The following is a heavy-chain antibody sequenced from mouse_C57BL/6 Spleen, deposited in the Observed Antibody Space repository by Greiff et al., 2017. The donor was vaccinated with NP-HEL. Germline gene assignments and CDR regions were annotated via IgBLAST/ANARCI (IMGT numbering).Heavy chain of an antibody. CDR2: IYPGSGST. V-gene: IGHV1-55*01. D-gene: IGHD3-2*02. J-gene: IGHJ4*01. CDR3: AKEGTAQAKYAMDY. CDR1: GYTFTSYW. Sequence: VQLQQPGAELVKPGASVKMSCKASGYTFTSYWITWVKQRPGQGLEWIGDIYPGSGSTNYNEKFKSKATLTVDTSSSTAYMQLSSLTSEDSAVYYCAKEGTAQAKYAMDYWGQGTSVTVSS.